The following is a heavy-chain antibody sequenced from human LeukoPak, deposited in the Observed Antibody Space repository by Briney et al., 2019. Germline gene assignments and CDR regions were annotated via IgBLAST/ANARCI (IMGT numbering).Heavy chain of an antibody. CDR2: IIPIFGTA. J-gene: IGHJ6*03. CDR1: GGTFSSYA. V-gene: IGHV1-69*13. CDR3: ARALNLHYYYYYMDV. Sequence: GASVKVSCKASGGTFSSYAISWVRQAPGQGLEWMGGIIPIFGTANYAQKFQGRVTITADESTSTAYMELSSLRSEDTAVYYCARALNLHYYYYYMDVWGKGTTVTISS.